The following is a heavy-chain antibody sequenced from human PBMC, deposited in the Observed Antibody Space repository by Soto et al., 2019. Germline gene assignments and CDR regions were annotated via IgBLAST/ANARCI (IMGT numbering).Heavy chain of an antibody. V-gene: IGHV3-64D*06. CDR1: GFTFSSYA. D-gene: IGHD2-2*03. J-gene: IGHJ6*02. CDR2: ISSNGGST. CDR3: VKPGGYCSSTSCYFYYYYGMDV. Sequence: SLRLSCSASGFTFSSYAMHWVRQAPGKGLEYVSAISSNGGSTYYADSVKGRFTISRDNSKNTLYLQMSSLRAEDTAVYYCVKPGGYCSSTSCYFYYYYGMDVWGQGTTVTVSS.